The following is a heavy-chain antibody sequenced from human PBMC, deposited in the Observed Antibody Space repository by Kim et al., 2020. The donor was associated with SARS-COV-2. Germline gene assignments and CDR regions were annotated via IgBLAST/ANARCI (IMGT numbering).Heavy chain of an antibody. CDR1: GFTFSSYS. CDR3: ARDSPMAGRWFDP. V-gene: IGHV3-21*01. D-gene: IGHD2-8*01. Sequence: GGSLRLSCAASGFTFSSYSMNWVRQAPGKGLEWVSSISSSSSYIYYADSVKGRFTISRDNAKNSLYLQMNSLRAEDTAVYYCARDSPMAGRWFDPWGQGTLVTVSS. J-gene: IGHJ5*02. CDR2: ISSSSSYI.